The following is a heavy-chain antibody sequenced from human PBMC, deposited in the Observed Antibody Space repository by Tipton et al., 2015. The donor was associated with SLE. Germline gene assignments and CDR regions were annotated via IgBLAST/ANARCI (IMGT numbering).Heavy chain of an antibody. CDR3: AKPYYYGPGLDPPFFEY. CDR1: GFSFSTHG. V-gene: IGHV3-30*06. Sequence: SLRLSCEASGFSFSTHGIHWVRQAPGKGLQWLSFISDESKTTYADSVKGRFTISRDNSKKTVYLQMNRLTAEDTAIYYCAKPYYYGPGLDPPFFEYWGQGTLVTVSS. CDR2: ISDESKT. D-gene: IGHD3-10*01. J-gene: IGHJ4*02.